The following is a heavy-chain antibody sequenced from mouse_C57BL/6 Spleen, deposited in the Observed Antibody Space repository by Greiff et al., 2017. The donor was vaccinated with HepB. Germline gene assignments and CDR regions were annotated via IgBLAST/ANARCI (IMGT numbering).Heavy chain of an antibody. CDR1: GYSFTGYY. J-gene: IGHJ4*01. V-gene: IGHV1-42*01. Sequence: EVKLVESGPELVKPGASVKISCKASGYSFTGYYMNWVKQSPEKSLEWIGEINPSTGGTTYNQKFKAKATLTVDKSSSTAYMQIKSLTSEDSAVYYCASSVFSSSTTVVAGDYYAMDYWGQGTSVTVSS. D-gene: IGHD1-1*01. CDR2: INPSTGGT. CDR3: ASSVFSSSTTVVAGDYYAMDY.